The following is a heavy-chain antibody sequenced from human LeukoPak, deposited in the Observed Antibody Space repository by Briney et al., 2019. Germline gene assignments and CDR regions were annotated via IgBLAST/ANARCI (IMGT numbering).Heavy chain of an antibody. CDR1: GYTFTSYA. J-gene: IGHJ6*04. Sequence: ASVKVSCKASGYTFTSYAMHWVRQAPGQRLEWMGWLNAGNGNTKYSQKFQGRVTITRDTSASTAYMELSSLRSEDTAVYYCARDIVVVPAAMPFYGMDVWGKGTTVTVSS. CDR3: ARDIVVVPAAMPFYGMDV. V-gene: IGHV1-3*01. D-gene: IGHD2-2*01. CDR2: LNAGNGNT.